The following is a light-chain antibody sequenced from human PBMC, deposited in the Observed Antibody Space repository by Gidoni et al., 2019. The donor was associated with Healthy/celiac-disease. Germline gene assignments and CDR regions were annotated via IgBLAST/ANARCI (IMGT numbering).Light chain of an antibody. V-gene: IGKV1-39*01. CDR1: QSISSY. CDR3: QQSYSTPPLT. J-gene: IGKJ4*01. Sequence: DIQMIQSPSSLSASVGDRVTITCRASQSISSYLNWYQQKPGKAPKLLIYAASSLQSGVPSRFSGSGSGTDFTLTISSLQPEDSATYYCQQSYSTPPLTFGGGTKVEIK. CDR2: AAS.